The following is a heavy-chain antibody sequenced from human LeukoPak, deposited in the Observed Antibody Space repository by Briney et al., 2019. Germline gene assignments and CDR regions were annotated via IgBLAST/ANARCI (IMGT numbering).Heavy chain of an antibody. D-gene: IGHD3-10*01. CDR3: AREGYFGSGIDYYYGMDV. V-gene: IGHV1-18*01. CDR2: ISAYNGNT. Sequence: GASVKVSCKASSYTFTNYGISWVRQDPGQGLEWMRWISAYNGNTNYAQRLQGRVTMTTDTSTSTAYMELRSLRSDDTAVYYCAREGYFGSGIDYYYGMDVWGQGTKVTVSS. J-gene: IGHJ6*02. CDR1: SYTFTNYG.